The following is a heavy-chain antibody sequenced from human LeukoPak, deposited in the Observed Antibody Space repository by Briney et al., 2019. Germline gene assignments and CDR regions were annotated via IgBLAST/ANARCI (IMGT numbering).Heavy chain of an antibody. D-gene: IGHD2-15*01. CDR3: AREEPYCSGGSCYYYFDY. Sequence: SVKVSCKASGGTFSSYAISWVRQAPGQGLEWMGSIIPILGIANYAQKFQGRVTITADKSTSTAYMELSSLRSEDTAVYYCAREEPYCSGGSCYYYFDYWGQGTLVTVSS. J-gene: IGHJ4*02. CDR1: GGTFSSYA. CDR2: IIPILGIA. V-gene: IGHV1-69*04.